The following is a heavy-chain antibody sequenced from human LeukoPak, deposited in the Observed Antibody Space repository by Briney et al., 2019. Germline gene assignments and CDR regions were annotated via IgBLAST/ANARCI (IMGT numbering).Heavy chain of an antibody. Sequence: GGSLRLSCAASGFTFSRFWVSWVRQAPGNGLEWVANIKQDGSEKYYVDSVKGRFTISRDNAKNSLYLQMNSLRAEDTAVYYCAGNYGPYYFDYWGQGTLVTVSS. V-gene: IGHV3-7*01. J-gene: IGHJ4*02. CDR2: IKQDGSEK. CDR3: AGNYGPYYFDY. D-gene: IGHD3-10*01. CDR1: GFTFSRFW.